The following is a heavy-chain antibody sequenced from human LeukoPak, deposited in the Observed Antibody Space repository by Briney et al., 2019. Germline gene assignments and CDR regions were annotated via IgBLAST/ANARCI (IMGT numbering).Heavy chain of an antibody. CDR3: ARFPGSSGFPFDF. V-gene: IGHV3-11*03. Sequence: GGSLRLSCAASGFTFSDYYMSWIRQAPGKGLEWVSYISSSSSYTNYADSVKGRFTISRDNAKNSLYLQMNSLRAEDTAVYYCARFPGSSGFPFDFWGQGTLVSVSS. J-gene: IGHJ4*02. CDR2: ISSSSSYT. D-gene: IGHD3-22*01. CDR1: GFTFSDYY.